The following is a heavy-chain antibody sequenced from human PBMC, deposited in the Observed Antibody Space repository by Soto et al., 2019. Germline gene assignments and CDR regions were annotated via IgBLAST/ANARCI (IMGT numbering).Heavy chain of an antibody. CDR2: IYPGDSDT. D-gene: IGHD3-10*01. J-gene: IGHJ6*02. CDR3: ARLSNFYGSGSYYTRRYYGMDV. V-gene: IGHV5-51*01. CDR1: GYSFTSYW. Sequence: GESLKISCKGSGYSFTSYWIGWVRPMPGKSLKWMGIIYPGDSDTRYSPSFQGQVTISVDKSISIAYLHWSSLKASDTTMYYCARLSNFYGSGSYYTRRYYGMDVWGQGTTVTVSS.